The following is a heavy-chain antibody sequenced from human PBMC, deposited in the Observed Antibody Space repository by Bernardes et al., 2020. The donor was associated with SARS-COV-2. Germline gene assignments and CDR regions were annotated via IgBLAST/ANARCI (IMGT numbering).Heavy chain of an antibody. V-gene: IGHV4-39*07. Sequence: SETLSLTCTVSGGSISSSSYYWGWIRQPPGKGLEWIGSIYYSGSTYYNPSLKSRVTISVDTSKNQFSLKLSSVTAADTAVYYCVLGTDHPGGNWFDPWGQGTLVTVSS. CDR3: VLGTDHPGGNWFDP. CDR2: IYYSGST. J-gene: IGHJ5*02. CDR1: GGSISSSSYY. D-gene: IGHD3-16*01.